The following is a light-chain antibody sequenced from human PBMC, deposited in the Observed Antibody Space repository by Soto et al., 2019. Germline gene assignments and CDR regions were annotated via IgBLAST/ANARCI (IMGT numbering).Light chain of an antibody. CDR2: SAS. J-gene: IGKJ3*01. V-gene: IGKV1-27*01. Sequence: DVQVTQSPSSLSASVGDRVTITCRASEGISNYLAWYQQKPGKAPKLLIYSASTLQSGVPSRFSGSGSATDFTLTISSLQPEDVATYYCQKYNRALFTFGPGTKVDIK. CDR3: QKYNRALFT. CDR1: EGISNY.